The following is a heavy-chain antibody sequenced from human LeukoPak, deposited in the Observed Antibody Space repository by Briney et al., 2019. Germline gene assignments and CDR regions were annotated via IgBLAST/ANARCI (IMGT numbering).Heavy chain of an antibody. D-gene: IGHD2-15*01. CDR3: AGTRRYCSGGSCYNWFDP. CDR1: GGSISSYY. J-gene: IGHJ5*02. CDR2: IYTSGST. Sequence: KPSETLSLTCTVSGGSISSYYWSWIRQPAGQGLEWIGRIYTSGSTNYNPSLKRRVTMSVDTSKNQFSLKLSSVTAADTAVYYCAGTRRYCSGGSCYNWFDPWGQGTLVTVSS. V-gene: IGHV4-4*07.